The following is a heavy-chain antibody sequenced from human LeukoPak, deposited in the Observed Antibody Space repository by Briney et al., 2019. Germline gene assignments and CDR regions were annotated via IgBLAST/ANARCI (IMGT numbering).Heavy chain of an antibody. J-gene: IGHJ6*03. CDR2: ISSSSSYI. CDR3: ARELGFVGKDYYYMDV. CDR1: GFTVSSYS. Sequence: PGGSLRHSCAASGFTVSSYSMNWVRQAPGKGLEWVSSISSSSSYIYYADSVKGRFTISRDNAKNSLYLQMNSLRAEDTAVYYCARELGFVGKDYYYMDVWGKGTTVTVSS. D-gene: IGHD1-26*01. V-gene: IGHV3-21*01.